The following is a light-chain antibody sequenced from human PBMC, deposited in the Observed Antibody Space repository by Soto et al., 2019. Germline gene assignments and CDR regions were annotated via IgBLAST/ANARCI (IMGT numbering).Light chain of an antibody. V-gene: IGKV1-12*01. CDR3: QQDNSSPLT. J-gene: IGKJ4*01. CDR1: QGISSW. CDR2: AAS. Sequence: DIRLSQSPASVSVSVGDRVTLSCRASQGISSWLAWYQQKPGKAPKLLIYAASSLQSGVPSRFSGSGSGTDFTLTISSLQPEDFATYYCQQDNSSPLTFGGGANVAIK.